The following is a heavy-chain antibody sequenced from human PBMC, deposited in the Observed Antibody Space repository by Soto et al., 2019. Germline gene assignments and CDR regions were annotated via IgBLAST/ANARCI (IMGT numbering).Heavy chain of an antibody. Sequence: GGSLRLSCASSVFSFISYTMNWVRQAPGKGLEWVSSINNNSGRKYYADSVKGRFTISRDNSKNTLFLQMNSLKAEDTAVYFCAKDGDYEYFDYWGQGTQVTVSS. D-gene: IGHD3-22*01. CDR1: VFSFISYT. J-gene: IGHJ4*02. CDR2: INNNSGRK. V-gene: IGHV3-23*01. CDR3: AKDGDYEYFDY.